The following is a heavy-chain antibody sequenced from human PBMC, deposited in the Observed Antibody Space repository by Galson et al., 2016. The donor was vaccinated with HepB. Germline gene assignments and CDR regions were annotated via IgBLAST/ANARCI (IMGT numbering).Heavy chain of an antibody. CDR3: ARDTSSNMRADW. Sequence: SLRLSCAASGFSVSDDYMSWVRQAPGKGLEWVSIIYSDGRTYYADSVKGRFTISRDNSKNTLYLQMNSLSPDDTAVYYCARDTSSNMRADWWGQGTLVTGSS. V-gene: IGHV3-53*01. CDR2: IYSDGRT. CDR1: GFSVSDDY. J-gene: IGHJ4*02. D-gene: IGHD3-16*01.